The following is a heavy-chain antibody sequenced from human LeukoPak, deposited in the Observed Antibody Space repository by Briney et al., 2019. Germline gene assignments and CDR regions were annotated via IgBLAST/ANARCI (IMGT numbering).Heavy chain of an antibody. V-gene: IGHV3-23*01. D-gene: IGHD3-3*01. Sequence: GRSLRLSCAASGFTFSSYAMSWVRQAPGKGLLWGSAISGSVSSTYYADSLKGRFTISRDNSKDTLYLQMNSLRPEDTAVYNCAKEVRGFWRVIDYWGQGPLVTVSS. CDR1: GFTFSSYA. J-gene: IGHJ4*02. CDR3: AKEVRGFWRVIDY. CDR2: ISGSVSST.